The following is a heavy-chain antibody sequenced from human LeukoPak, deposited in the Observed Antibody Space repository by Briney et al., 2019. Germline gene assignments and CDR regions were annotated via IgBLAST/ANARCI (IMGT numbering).Heavy chain of an antibody. CDR1: GITFSCYS. Sequence: GGSLRLSCAVSGITFSCYSMNWVRQAPGKGLEWVSYISTNSSTIYYADSVKGRFTISRDNAKNSLYLQMNSLRAEDTAVYYCAPGYCTTTSCSHYFDYWGQGTLVTVSS. V-gene: IGHV3-48*01. J-gene: IGHJ4*02. CDR2: ISTNSSTI. CDR3: APGYCTTTSCSHYFDY. D-gene: IGHD2-2*01.